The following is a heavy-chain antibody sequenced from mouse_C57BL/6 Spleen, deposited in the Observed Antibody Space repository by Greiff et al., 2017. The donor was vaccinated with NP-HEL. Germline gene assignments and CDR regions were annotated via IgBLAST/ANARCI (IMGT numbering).Heavy chain of an antibody. D-gene: IGHD2-5*01. V-gene: IGHV1-39*01. CDR1: GYSFTDYN. J-gene: IGHJ1*03. Sequence: EVQLQQSGPELVKPGASVKISCKASGYSFTDYNMNWVKQSNGKSLEWIGEINPNYGTTSYNQKFKGKATLTVDQSSSTAYMQLNSLTSEDSAVYDCARGSYYSNYVGYFDVWGTGTTVTVSS. CDR2: INPNYGTT. CDR3: ARGSYYSNYVGYFDV.